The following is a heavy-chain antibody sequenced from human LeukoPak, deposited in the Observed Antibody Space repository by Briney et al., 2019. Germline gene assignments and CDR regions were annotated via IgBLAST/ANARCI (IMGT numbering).Heavy chain of an antibody. J-gene: IGHJ4*02. CDR2: IYYSGST. CDR3: ARHSYYGSGNLDY. V-gene: IGHV4-59*08. D-gene: IGHD3-10*01. Sequence: SETLSLTCTVSGGSISSYYWSWIRQPPGKGLKWIGYIYYSGSTDYNPSLKSRVTISVDTSKNQFSLKLSSVTAADTAVYYCARHSYYGSGNLDYWGQGTLVTVSS. CDR1: GGSISSYY.